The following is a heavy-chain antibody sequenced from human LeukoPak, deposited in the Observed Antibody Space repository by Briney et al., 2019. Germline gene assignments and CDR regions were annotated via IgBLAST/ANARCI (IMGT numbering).Heavy chain of an antibody. Sequence: SETLSLTCTVSGGSINDYYWTWIRQAPGKGLEWLGYISNSGTTDYNPSLKSRVTMSVDTSKNEFSLKVTSVTAADTAMYYCARVVRGTVTSNCFDPWGQGTLVTVSS. D-gene: IGHD4-17*01. J-gene: IGHJ5*02. CDR2: ISNSGTT. CDR1: GGSINDYY. CDR3: ARVVRGTVTSNCFDP. V-gene: IGHV4-59*01.